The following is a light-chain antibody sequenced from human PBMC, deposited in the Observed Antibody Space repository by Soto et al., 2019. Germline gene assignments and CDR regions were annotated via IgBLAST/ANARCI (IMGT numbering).Light chain of an antibody. CDR1: QSVSIH. Sequence: ETVMTQSPGTLSVSLGERATLSCRASQSVSIHLAWYQQKPGQAPRLLIHDTSTRATGIPARFSGIASGTEFTLTIRSLQPQDFAVYYGQQYSNWPTITFGQGTRLQIK. J-gene: IGKJ5*01. CDR2: DTS. CDR3: QQYSNWPTIT. V-gene: IGKV3-15*01.